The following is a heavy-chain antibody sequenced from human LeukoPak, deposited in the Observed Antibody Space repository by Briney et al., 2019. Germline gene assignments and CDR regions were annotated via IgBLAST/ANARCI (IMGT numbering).Heavy chain of an antibody. CDR1: GFTFSSYW. Sequence: PGGSLRLSCAASGFTFSSYWMSWVRQAPGKGLEWVANIKQDGSEKYYVDSVKGRFTISRDNAKNSLYLQMNSLRAEDTAVYYCARLGGTWIQLWPTSGPYYFDYWGQGTLVTVSS. D-gene: IGHD5-18*01. CDR3: ARLGGTWIQLWPTSGPYYFDY. V-gene: IGHV3-7*01. CDR2: IKQDGSEK. J-gene: IGHJ4*02.